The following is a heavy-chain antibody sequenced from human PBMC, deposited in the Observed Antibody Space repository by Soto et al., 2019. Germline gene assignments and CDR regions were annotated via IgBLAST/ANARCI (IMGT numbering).Heavy chain of an antibody. J-gene: IGHJ3*02. Sequence: EVQLVESGGGLVQPGGSLRLSCAASGFTVSSNYMSWVRQAPGKGLEWVSVIYSGGSTYYADSVKGRFTISRHNSKNTLYLQMNSLRTEDTAVYYCARGVATIGDAFDIWGQGTMVTVSS. CDR2: IYSGGST. V-gene: IGHV3-53*04. CDR1: GFTVSSNY. D-gene: IGHD5-12*01. CDR3: ARGVATIGDAFDI.